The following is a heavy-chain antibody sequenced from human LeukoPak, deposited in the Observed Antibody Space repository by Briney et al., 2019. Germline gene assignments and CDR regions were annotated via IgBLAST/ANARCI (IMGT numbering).Heavy chain of an antibody. Sequence: GVSVKVSCKASGYTFIGYYLHWVRQARGQGLEWMGWINPHNGDTNYAQKFQGRVTMTRDTSISTAYMELSRLRSDDTAVYYCARATYPKDAFDIWGQGTMVTVSS. CDR1: GYTFIGYY. J-gene: IGHJ3*02. CDR3: ARATYPKDAFDI. V-gene: IGHV1-2*02. CDR2: INPHNGDT. D-gene: IGHD2-2*01.